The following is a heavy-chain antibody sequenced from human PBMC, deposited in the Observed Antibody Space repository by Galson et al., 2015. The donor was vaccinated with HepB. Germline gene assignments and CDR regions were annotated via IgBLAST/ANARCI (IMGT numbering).Heavy chain of an antibody. CDR2: IWYDGSNK. CDR1: GFTFSSYG. CDR3: ARALKGGIAAAGLDY. J-gene: IGHJ4*02. Sequence: SLRLSCAASGFTFSSYGMHWVRQAPGKGLEWVAVIWYDGSNKYYADSVKGRFTISRDNSKNTLYLQMNSLRAEDTAVYYCARALKGGIAAAGLDYWGQGTLVTVSS. D-gene: IGHD6-13*01. V-gene: IGHV3-33*01.